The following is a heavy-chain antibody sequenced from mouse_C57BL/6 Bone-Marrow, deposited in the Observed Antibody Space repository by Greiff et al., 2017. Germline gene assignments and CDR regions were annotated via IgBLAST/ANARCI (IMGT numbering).Heavy chain of an antibody. D-gene: IGHD2-3*01. CDR2: ISYDGSN. J-gene: IGHJ2*01. CDR3: ARGGWLLPYYFDY. CDR1: GYSITSGYY. V-gene: IGHV3-6*01. Sequence: EVKLQESGPGLVKPSQSLSLTCSVTGYSITSGYYWNWIRQFPGNKLEWMGYISYDGSNNYNPSLKNRISITRDTSKNQFFLKLNSVTTEDTATYYCARGGWLLPYYFDYWGQGTTLTVSS.